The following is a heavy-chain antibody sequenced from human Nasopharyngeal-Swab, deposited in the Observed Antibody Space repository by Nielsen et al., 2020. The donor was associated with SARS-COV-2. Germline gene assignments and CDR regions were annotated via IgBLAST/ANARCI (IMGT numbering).Heavy chain of an antibody. D-gene: IGHD3-22*01. CDR2: IWYDGSNK. J-gene: IGHJ4*02. CDR1: GFPFSSYG. V-gene: IGHV3-33*01. Sequence: GGSLRLSCAASGFPFSSYGMHWVRQAPGKGLEWVAVIWYDGSNKYYADSVKGRFTISRDNSKNTLYLQMNSLKAEDTAVYYCARTYDSSGYYDCAIDYWGQGTLVTVSS. CDR3: ARTYDSSGYYDCAIDY.